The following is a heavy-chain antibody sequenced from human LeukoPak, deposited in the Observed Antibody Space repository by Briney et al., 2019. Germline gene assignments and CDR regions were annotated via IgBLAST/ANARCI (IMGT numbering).Heavy chain of an antibody. Sequence: PGGSLRLSCAASGFTVSSNYMSWVRQAPGKGLEWVSVIYSGGSTYYADSEKGRFTISRDNSKNTLYLQMNSLRAEDTAVYYCARDKWRFWSGYSAWGQGTLVTVSS. D-gene: IGHD3-3*01. V-gene: IGHV3-53*01. J-gene: IGHJ5*02. CDR3: ARDKWRFWSGYSA. CDR1: GFTVSSNY. CDR2: IYSGGST.